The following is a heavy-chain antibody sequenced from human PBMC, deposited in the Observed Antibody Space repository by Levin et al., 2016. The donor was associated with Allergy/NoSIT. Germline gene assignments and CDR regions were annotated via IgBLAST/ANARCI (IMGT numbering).Heavy chain of an antibody. J-gene: IGHJ6*02. D-gene: IGHD3-22*01. Sequence: RQAPGKGLEWIGYIYYSGSTNYNPSLKSRVTISVDTSKNQFSLKLSSVTAADTAVYYCARAYYYDSSGYYYYYYGMDVWGQGTTVTVSS. CDR3: ARAYYYDSSGYYYYYYGMDV. V-gene: IGHV4-59*01. CDR2: IYYSGST.